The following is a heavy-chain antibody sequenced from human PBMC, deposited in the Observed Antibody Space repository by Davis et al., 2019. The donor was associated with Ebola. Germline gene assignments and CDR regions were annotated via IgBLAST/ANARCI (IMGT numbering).Heavy chain of an antibody. Sequence: GESLKISCAASGFTSTTHFMHWVRQSPGEGLVCLSVISPDGTHTNYADSVKGRFTISRDNAKNTVYLQMNSLKDEDTGVYYCVRGTSDWRGLDYWGQGTLVPVS. J-gene: IGHJ4*02. CDR1: GFTSTTHF. CDR3: VRGTSDWRGLDY. D-gene: IGHD3-3*01. V-gene: IGHV3-74*01. CDR2: ISPDGTHT.